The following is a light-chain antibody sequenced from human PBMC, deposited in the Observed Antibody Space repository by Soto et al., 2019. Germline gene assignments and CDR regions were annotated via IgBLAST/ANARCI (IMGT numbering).Light chain of an antibody. J-gene: IGLJ1*01. CDR3: SSYAVSNNYV. V-gene: IGLV2-8*01. CDR1: SSDVGGYNY. CDR2: EVS. Sequence: QSVLTQPPSASGAPGQSVTISCTGTSSDVGGYNYVSWYQQHPGKAPKLMIYEVSKRPSGVHDRFSGSKSGNTASLTVSGLQAEDEADYYCSSYAVSNNYVLGTGTKLTV.